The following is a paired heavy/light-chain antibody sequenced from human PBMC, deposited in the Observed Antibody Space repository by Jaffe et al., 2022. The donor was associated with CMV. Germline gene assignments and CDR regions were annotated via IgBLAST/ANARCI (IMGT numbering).Light chain of an antibody. CDR3: HQYDTYPWT. V-gene: IGKV1-5*03. J-gene: IGKJ1*01. CDR2: MAS. Sequence: DIQMTQSPSTLSASVGDTVSITCRASQSVRIWLAWYQQKTGEAPKLLVYMASTLEGGVPSRFSGSGSGTQFTLTISSLQPDDFATYYCHQYDTYPWTFGQGTKVEIK. CDR1: QSVRIW.
Heavy chain of an antibody. CDR2: ISSSGSFT. J-gene: IGHJ1*01. CDR1: GFIFNNYG. CDR3: ARGGYCTSDVCHGAAYLQS. D-gene: IGHD2-8*01. Sequence: EEHLVESGGGVVQPGGSLRLSCAASGFIFNNYGMNWVRQAPGKGLEWISNISSSGSFTQYVNSVKGRFTISRDNAKDVLFLQMNSLRVEDTAIYYCARGGYCTSDVCHGAAYLQSWGQGTLVTVSS. V-gene: IGHV3-48*03.